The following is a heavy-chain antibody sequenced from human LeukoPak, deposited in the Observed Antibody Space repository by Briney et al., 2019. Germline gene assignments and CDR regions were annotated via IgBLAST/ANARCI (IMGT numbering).Heavy chain of an antibody. CDR2: ISWDGGST. V-gene: IGHV3-43*01. Sequence: GRSLRLSCAASGFTFDDYTMHWVRQAPGKGLEWVSLISWDGGSTYYADSVKGRFTISRDNSKNSLYLQMNSLRTEDTALYYCAKDEGYSYGLDYWGQGTLVTVSS. D-gene: IGHD5-18*01. J-gene: IGHJ4*02. CDR3: AKDEGYSYGLDY. CDR1: GFTFDDYT.